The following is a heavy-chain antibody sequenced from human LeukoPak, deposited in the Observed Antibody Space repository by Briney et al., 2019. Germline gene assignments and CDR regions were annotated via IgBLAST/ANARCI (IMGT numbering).Heavy chain of an antibody. CDR2: IYYSGST. V-gene: IGHV4-39*07. CDR1: GGSISSSSYY. J-gene: IGHJ5*02. D-gene: IGHD3-16*01. CDR3: ARGVVGGVKWRRFDP. Sequence: PSETLSLTCTVSGGSISSSSYYWGWIRQPPGKGLEWIGSIYYSGSTYYNPSLKSRVTISVDTSKNQFSLKLSSVTAADTAVYYCARGVVGGVKWRRFDPWAREPWSPSPQ.